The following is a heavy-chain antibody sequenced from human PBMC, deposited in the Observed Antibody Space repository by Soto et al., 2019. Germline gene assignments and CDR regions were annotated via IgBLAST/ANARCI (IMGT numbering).Heavy chain of an antibody. CDR1: GGSISSFY. CDR2: IYYTGST. D-gene: IGHD3-9*01. CDR3: ARGRHWLDY. J-gene: IGHJ4*02. Sequence: SETLSLTCTVSGGSISSFYWSWIRQPPGKGLEWIGYIYYTGSTNYNPSLKSRVTISVDTSKNQFSLKLSSVTAADTAVYYCARGRHWLDYWGQGTLVTVSS. V-gene: IGHV4-59*01.